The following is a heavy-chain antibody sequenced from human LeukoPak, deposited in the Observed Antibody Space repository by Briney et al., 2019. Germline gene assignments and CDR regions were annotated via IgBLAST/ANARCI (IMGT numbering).Heavy chain of an antibody. CDR3: ARDNTDLIASDF. J-gene: IGHJ4*02. V-gene: IGHV1-69*13. D-gene: IGHD2-21*01. Sequence: SVKVSCKASGDTFSNFGFSWVRQAPGQGLEWVGGIIPLFGTTHYAQKFQGRVTLSADESTSTAYMEPSSLRSEDTAVYFCARDNTDLIASDFWGQGTLVIVSS. CDR2: IIPLFGTT. CDR1: GDTFSNFG.